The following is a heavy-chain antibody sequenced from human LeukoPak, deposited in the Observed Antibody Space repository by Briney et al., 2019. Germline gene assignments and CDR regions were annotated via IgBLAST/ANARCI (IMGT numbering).Heavy chain of an antibody. CDR2: IFYSGST. J-gene: IGHJ4*02. CDR3: ARDLGYASGWYYFDH. Sequence: PSETLSLTCSVSDGSMSNYYWSWIRQPPGKGLEWIGNIFYSGSTNYNPSLKSRVTILVDTSKKQFSLKLRSMTAADTAVYFCARDLGYASGWYYFDHWGQGTLVTVSS. CDR1: DGSMSNYY. D-gene: IGHD6-19*01. V-gene: IGHV4-59*01.